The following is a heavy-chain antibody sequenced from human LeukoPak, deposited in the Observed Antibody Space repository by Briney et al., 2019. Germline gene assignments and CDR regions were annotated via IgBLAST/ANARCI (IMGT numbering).Heavy chain of an antibody. V-gene: IGHV4-59*01. Sequence: SETLSLTCSVSDDSITMYYWTWIRQPPGKGLEWIGYVDHTGSTNFNPSLNGRVSISRDTSKNLFSLRLRSVTAVETAVYFCARGRVSSSTWYSTYYYYFYMDVWGKGTTVTVSS. CDR1: DDSITMYY. CDR3: ARGRVSSSTWYSTYYYYFYMDV. D-gene: IGHD4-11*01. CDR2: VDHTGST. J-gene: IGHJ6*03.